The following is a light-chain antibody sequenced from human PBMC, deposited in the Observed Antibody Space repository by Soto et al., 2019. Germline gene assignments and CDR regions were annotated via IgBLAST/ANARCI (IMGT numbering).Light chain of an antibody. CDR3: EYYGTSIT. J-gene: IGKJ4*01. CDR2: GTS. CDR1: QSIDNNH. Sequence: EILMTQSPATLSVSPGERVTLSCRASQSIDNNHLAWYQQKPGQAPRLLIHGTSNRATGIPDRFSGSGSGTDFTLTFSRLEPEDFAVYYCEYYGTSITFGGGTKVDIK. V-gene: IGKV3-20*01.